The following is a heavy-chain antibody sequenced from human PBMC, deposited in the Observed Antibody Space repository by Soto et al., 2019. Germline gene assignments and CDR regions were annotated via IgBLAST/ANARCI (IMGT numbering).Heavy chain of an antibody. CDR3: ARDSGYAYGYSFDY. J-gene: IGHJ4*02. CDR1: GGSISSDRW. V-gene: IGHV4-4*02. Sequence: SETLSLTCAVSGGSISSDRWWSWVRQSPGKGLEWIGEIYHSGSTNYNPSLKSRVTISIDKSKNQFSLKLTSATAADTAVYYCARDSGYAYGYSFDYWGQGTLVTVSS. D-gene: IGHD5-18*01. CDR2: IYHSGST.